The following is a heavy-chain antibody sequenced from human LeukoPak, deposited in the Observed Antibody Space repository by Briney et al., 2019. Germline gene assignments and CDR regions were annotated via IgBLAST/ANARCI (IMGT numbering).Heavy chain of an antibody. D-gene: IGHD2-8*01. V-gene: IGHV3-7*01. CDR3: ARDRGRCSEWFDP. CDR2: IKQDGSEK. CDR1: GFTFSSYW. Sequence: PGGSLRLSCAASGFTFSSYWMSWVRQAPGKGLEWVANIKQDGSEKYYVDSVKGRFTISRDNAKNSLCLQMNSLRAEDTAVYYCARDRGRCSEWFDPWGQGTLVTVSS. J-gene: IGHJ5*02.